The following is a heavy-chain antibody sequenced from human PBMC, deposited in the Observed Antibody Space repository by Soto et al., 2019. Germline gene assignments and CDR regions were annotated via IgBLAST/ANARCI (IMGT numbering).Heavy chain of an antibody. CDR2: ISGSGGST. Sequence: GGSLRLSCAASGFTFSSYAMSWVRQAPGKGLEWVSAISGSGGSTYYADSVKGRFTISRDNSKNTLYLQMTSLRAEDTAVYYCAKDPMGLIVVVPYWLDPWGQGTLVTVSS. J-gene: IGHJ5*02. CDR3: AKDPMGLIVVVPYWLDP. CDR1: GFTFSSYA. V-gene: IGHV3-23*01. D-gene: IGHD3-22*01.